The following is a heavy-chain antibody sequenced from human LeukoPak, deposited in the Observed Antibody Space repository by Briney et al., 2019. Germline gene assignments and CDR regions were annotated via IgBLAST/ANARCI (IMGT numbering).Heavy chain of an antibody. J-gene: IGHJ6*03. CDR1: GDSISSSTYY. Sequence: PSETLSLTCTVSGDSISSSTYYWGWIRQAPGKGLEWIGSIYYSGSTYYNPSLKSRVTISVDTSKNQFSLKLSSVTAADTAVYYCARLIILADYYMDVWGKGTTVTISS. D-gene: IGHD1-26*01. CDR3: ARLIILADYYMDV. CDR2: IYYSGST. V-gene: IGHV4-39*01.